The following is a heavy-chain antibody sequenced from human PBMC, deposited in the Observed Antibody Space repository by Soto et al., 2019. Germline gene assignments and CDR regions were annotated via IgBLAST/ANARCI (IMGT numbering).Heavy chain of an antibody. J-gene: IGHJ3*02. CDR2: IYYSGSA. V-gene: IGHV4-39*01. Sequence: QVQLQESGPGLVKSSETLSLTCTVSGDSDTNTNHYWGWIRQPPGRGLEWIGSIYYSGSAFYNPSLKSRVTISVDTSKNXFXLXLXXXXXXXXAAYYCARHGAYYFDTGIYSDAFDIWGPGTMVTVSS. CDR1: GDSDTNTNHY. D-gene: IGHD3-9*01. CDR3: ARHGAYYFDTGIYSDAFDI.